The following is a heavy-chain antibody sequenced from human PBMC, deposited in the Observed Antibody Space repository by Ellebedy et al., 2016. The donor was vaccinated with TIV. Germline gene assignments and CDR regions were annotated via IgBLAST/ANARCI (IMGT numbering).Heavy chain of an antibody. V-gene: IGHV1-2*02. CDR2: INPNSGGT. CDR1: GYTFTGYY. CDR3: ARGSGGVTGTYLKY. D-gene: IGHD1-7*01. Sequence: AASVKVSCKASGYTFTGYYMHWVRHAPGQGLEWMGWINPNSGGTNYAQKFQGRVTMTRGTSITTAYMELSRLRTDDTAVYYCARGSGGVTGTYLKYWGQGTLVTVSP. J-gene: IGHJ4*02.